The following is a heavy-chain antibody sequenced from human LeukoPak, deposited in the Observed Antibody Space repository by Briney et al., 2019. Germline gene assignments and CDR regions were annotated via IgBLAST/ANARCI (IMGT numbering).Heavy chain of an antibody. D-gene: IGHD3-22*01. CDR3: ANHRKGRVDSSGFQYFQH. J-gene: IGHJ1*01. Sequence: PGRSLRLSCAASGFTFSSYAMHWVRQAPGKGLEWVAVISYDGSNKYYADSVKGRFTISRDNSKNTLYLQMNSLRAEDTAVYYCANHRKGRVDSSGFQYFQHWGQGTLVTVSS. CDR1: GFTFSSYA. V-gene: IGHV3-30-3*01. CDR2: ISYDGSNK.